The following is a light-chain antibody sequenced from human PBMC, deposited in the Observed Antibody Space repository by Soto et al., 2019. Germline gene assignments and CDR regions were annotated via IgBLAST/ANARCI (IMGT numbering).Light chain of an antibody. V-gene: IGKV3-20*01. CDR3: QHYGNTPPSVT. CDR1: QSVGSD. Sequence: EIVMTQSPATLSVSPGARATLSCRASQSVGSDLVWYRQKPGQAPRLLIYRTSTRATGIPDRFSGGGSGTDFTLTISRLEPEDFAVYYCQHYGNTPPSVTFGPGTKVDI. CDR2: RTS. J-gene: IGKJ3*01.